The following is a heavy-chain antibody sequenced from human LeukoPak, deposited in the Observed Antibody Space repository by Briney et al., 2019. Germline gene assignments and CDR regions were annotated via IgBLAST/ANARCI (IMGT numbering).Heavy chain of an antibody. D-gene: IGHD6-13*01. CDR3: IIAPGLFAFEA. J-gene: IGHJ3*01. V-gene: IGHV3-15*07. Sequence: GGSLRLSCAASDFTLTNAWVNWIRPAPGEGLEWVGRIRSKTDGGTTDFAAPVNGRFTISRDDSTNTVYLQMDSLKTEDTAVYYCIIAPGLFAFEAWGQGTMVTVSS. CDR1: DFTLTNAW. CDR2: IRSKTDGGTT.